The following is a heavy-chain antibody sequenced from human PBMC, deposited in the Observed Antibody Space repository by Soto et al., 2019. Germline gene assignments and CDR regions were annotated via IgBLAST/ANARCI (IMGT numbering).Heavy chain of an antibody. J-gene: IGHJ1*01. CDR1: GGTFSSYA. CDR2: IIPIFGTA. V-gene: IGHV1-69*06. D-gene: IGHD6-19*01. CDR3: ATGVAGTGYFQH. Sequence: SVKVSCKASGGTFSSYAISWVRQAPGQGLEWMGGIIPIFGTANYAQKFQGRVTMTEDTSTDTAYMELSSLRSEDTAVYYCATGVAGTGYFQHWGQGTLVTVSS.